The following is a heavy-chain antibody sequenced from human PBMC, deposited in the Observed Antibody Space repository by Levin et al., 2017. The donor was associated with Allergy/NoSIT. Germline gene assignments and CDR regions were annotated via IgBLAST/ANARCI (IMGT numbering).Heavy chain of an antibody. D-gene: IGHD3-9*01. CDR3: AKSVYFDILTGYYIDY. Sequence: GGSLRLSCAASGFTFDDYAMHWVRQAPGKGLEWVSGISWNSGSIGYADSVKGRFTISRDNAKNSLYLQMNSLRAEDTALYYCAKSVYFDILTGYYIDYWGQGTLVTVSS. CDR1: GFTFDDYA. CDR2: ISWNSGSI. J-gene: IGHJ4*02. V-gene: IGHV3-9*01.